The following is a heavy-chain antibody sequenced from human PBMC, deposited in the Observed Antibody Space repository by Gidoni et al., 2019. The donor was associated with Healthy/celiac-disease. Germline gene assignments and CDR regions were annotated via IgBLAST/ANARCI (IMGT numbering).Heavy chain of an antibody. CDR1: GGSISSGGYY. J-gene: IGHJ4*02. CDR3: ARVDYDSSGLDY. V-gene: IGHV4-31*03. Sequence: QVQLQESGPGLVKPSQPLSLTCTVSGGSISSGGYYWSWIRQHPGKGLGWIGYIYYSGSTYYNPSLKSRVTISVDTSKNQFSLKLSSVTAADTAVYYCARVDYDSSGLDYWGQGTLVTVSS. CDR2: IYYSGST. D-gene: IGHD3-22*01.